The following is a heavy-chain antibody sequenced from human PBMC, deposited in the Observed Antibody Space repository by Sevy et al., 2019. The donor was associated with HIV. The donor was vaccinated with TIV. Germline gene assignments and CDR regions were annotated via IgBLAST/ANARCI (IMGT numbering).Heavy chain of an antibody. CDR1: GFTFSSYG. CDR3: AKVRPSPGSIVRGVPSAFDI. Sequence: SLRLSCAASGFTFSSYGMHWVRQAPGKGLEWVAVISYDGSNKYYADSVKGRFTISRDNSKNTLYLQMNSLRAEDTAVYYCAKVRPSPGSIVRGVPSAFDIWGQGTMVTVSS. V-gene: IGHV3-30*18. CDR2: ISYDGSNK. J-gene: IGHJ3*02. D-gene: IGHD3-10*01.